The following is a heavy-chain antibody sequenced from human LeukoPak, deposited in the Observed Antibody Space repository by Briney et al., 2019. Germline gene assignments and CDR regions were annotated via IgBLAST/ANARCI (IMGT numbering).Heavy chain of an antibody. CDR1: GASFSGYY. CDR3: ASYGDYYFDY. CDR2: INHSGST. D-gene: IGHD4-17*01. Sequence: SETLSLTCAVYGASFSGYYWSWIRQPPGKGLEWIGEINHSGSTNYNPSLKSRVAISVDTSKNQFSLKLSSVTAADTAVYYCASYGDYYFDYWGQGTLVTVAS. V-gene: IGHV4-34*01. J-gene: IGHJ4*02.